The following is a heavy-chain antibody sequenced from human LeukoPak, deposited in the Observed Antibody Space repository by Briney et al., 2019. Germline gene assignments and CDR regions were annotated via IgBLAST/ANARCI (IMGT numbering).Heavy chain of an antibody. V-gene: IGHV3-23*01. CDR1: KFTFSSYA. CDR2: ISGGGGNT. Sequence: GGSLRLSCAASKFTFSSYAMSWVRQAPGKGLEWVSAISGGGGNTYYADSVKGRFTISRDNSKNTLYLQMNSLRAEDTAVYYCGKNRYSGSLSPFDIWGQGTMVTVSS. J-gene: IGHJ3*02. D-gene: IGHD1-26*01. CDR3: GKNRYSGSLSPFDI.